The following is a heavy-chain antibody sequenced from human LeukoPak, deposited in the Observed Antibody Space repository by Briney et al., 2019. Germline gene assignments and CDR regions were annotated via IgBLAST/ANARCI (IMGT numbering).Heavy chain of an antibody. J-gene: IGHJ4*02. Sequence: GGSLRLSCVASGFSFSSFDMSWVRRAPGKGLEWFSHISSSGGKMYHADSVKGRFTISRDNAKNSLYLQMSSLRAEDTAVYYCGRADRRFGVDHWGQGTLVTVSS. D-gene: IGHD3-10*01. CDR3: GRADRRFGVDH. CDR2: ISSSGGKM. V-gene: IGHV3-48*03. CDR1: GFSFSSFD.